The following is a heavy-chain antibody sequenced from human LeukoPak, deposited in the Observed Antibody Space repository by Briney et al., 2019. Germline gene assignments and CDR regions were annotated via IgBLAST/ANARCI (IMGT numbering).Heavy chain of an antibody. CDR3: ARGSSGWYNAFDI. Sequence: PGGSLRLSCAASGFTFSSYWMSCVRQAPGKGLEWVANIKQDGSEKYYVGSVKGRFTISRDNAKNSLYLQMNSLRAEDTAVYYCARGSSGWYNAFDIWGQGTMVTVSS. CDR2: IKQDGSEK. D-gene: IGHD6-19*01. CDR1: GFTFSSYW. J-gene: IGHJ3*02. V-gene: IGHV3-7*04.